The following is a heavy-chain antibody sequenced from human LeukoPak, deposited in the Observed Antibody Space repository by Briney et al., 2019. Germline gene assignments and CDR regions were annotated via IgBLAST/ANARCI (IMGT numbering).Heavy chain of an antibody. CDR1: GGSISSSSYY. CDR3: ARGPYDFWIGPIYYYYFYMDV. V-gene: IGHV4-39*01. CDR2: IYYSGST. D-gene: IGHD3-3*01. J-gene: IGHJ6*03. Sequence: SETLSLTCTVSGGSISSSSYYWGWIRQPPGKGLEWIGSIYYSGSTYYNPSLKSRVTISVDTSKNQFSLKLSSVTAAYSAVYYCARGPYDFWIGPIYYYYFYMDVWGKGTTVTVSS.